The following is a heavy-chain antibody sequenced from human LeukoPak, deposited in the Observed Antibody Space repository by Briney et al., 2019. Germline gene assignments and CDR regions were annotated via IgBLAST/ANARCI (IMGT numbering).Heavy chain of an antibody. CDR2: ISTYNGDT. V-gene: IGHV1-18*01. J-gene: IGHJ4*02. CDR1: GFTFGTYT. Sequence: ASVKVSCKASGFTFGTYTISWVRQAPGQGLEWMGCISTYNGDTNYAQNLQGRVTMTTDPSTNTAYMELRSLRSDDTAVYYCVREMGQWLVSGIDYWGQGTLVTVSS. D-gene: IGHD6-19*01. CDR3: VREMGQWLVSGIDY.